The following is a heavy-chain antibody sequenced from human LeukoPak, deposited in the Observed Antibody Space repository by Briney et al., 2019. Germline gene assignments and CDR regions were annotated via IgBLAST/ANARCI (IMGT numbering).Heavy chain of an antibody. J-gene: IGHJ5*02. V-gene: IGHV1-18*01. CDR3: ARDYDHYGSGGNENRHWFDP. D-gene: IGHD3-10*01. CDR1: GYSFSVYG. CDR2: ISGNHGNT. Sequence: ASVKVSCKASGYSFSVYGISWVCQAPGQGLEWMGWISGNHGNTDYAQKLQGRVTMTTDTSTSTAYMELRSLRSDDTAVYYCARDYDHYGSGGNENRHWFDPWGQGTLVIVSS.